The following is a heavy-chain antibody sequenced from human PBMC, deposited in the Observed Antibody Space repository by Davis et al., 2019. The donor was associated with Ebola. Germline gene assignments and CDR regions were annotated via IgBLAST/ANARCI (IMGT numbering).Heavy chain of an antibody. V-gene: IGHV3-64*01. CDR1: GFTFSSYA. CDR3: TGTLYDSSGIHDY. J-gene: IGHJ4*02. Sequence: GESLKISCAASGFTFSSYAMHWVRQAPGKGLEYVSAISSNGGSTYYANSVKGRFTISRDDSKNTAYLQMNSLKTEDTAVYYCTGTLYDSSGIHDYWGQGTLVTVSS. CDR2: ISSNGGST. D-gene: IGHD3-22*01.